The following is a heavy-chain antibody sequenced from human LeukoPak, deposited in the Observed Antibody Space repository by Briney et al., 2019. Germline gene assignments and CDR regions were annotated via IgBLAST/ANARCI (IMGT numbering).Heavy chain of an antibody. CDR2: LNSGSHYK. J-gene: IGHJ4*02. Sequence: GGSLRLSCTASGFNFDTYPMNWVRQAPGKGLEWVSSLNSGSHYKEYAHSVKGRFIISRDNAKNSLYLQMNSLRAEDTAVYYCVRSTSPPQFDYWGQGILVSVSS. CDR3: VRSTSPPQFDY. D-gene: IGHD2-2*01. V-gene: IGHV3-21*01. CDR1: GFNFDTYP.